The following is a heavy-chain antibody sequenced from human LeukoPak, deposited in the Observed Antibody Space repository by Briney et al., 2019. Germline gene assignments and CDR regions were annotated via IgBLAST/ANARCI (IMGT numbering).Heavy chain of an antibody. D-gene: IGHD4-17*01. CDR1: GGSISSSSYY. CDR2: IYYSGST. Sequence: SETLSLTCIVSGGSISSSSYYWGWIRQPPGKGLEWIGSIYYSGSTYYNPSLKSRVTISVDTSKNQFSLKLSSVTAADTAVYYCARGMTTVTTSWGQGTLVTVSS. CDR3: ARGMTTVTTS. V-gene: IGHV4-39*07. J-gene: IGHJ5*02.